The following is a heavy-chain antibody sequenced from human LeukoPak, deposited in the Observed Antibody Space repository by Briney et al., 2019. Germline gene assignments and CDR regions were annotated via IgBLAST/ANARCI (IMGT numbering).Heavy chain of an antibody. V-gene: IGHV3-48*03. J-gene: IGHJ4*02. D-gene: IGHD1-26*01. Sequence: GGSLRLSCAASGFTFSHFEFNWVRQTPGKGLEWLSYISTSGAIIYYADSVKGRFTISRDNAKNSLYLQMISLRAEDTAVYYCASGRLVGAPDYWGQGTLVTVSS. CDR2: ISTSGAII. CDR3: ASGRLVGAPDY. CDR1: GFTFSHFE.